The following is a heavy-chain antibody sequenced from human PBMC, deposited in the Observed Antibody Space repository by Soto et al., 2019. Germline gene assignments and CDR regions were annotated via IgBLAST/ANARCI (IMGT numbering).Heavy chain of an antibody. J-gene: IGHJ4*02. CDR1: GGSISSGGYY. D-gene: IGHD3-10*01. Sequence: QVQLQESGPGLVKPSQTLSLTCTVSGGSISSGGYYWSWIRQHPGKGLEWIGYIYYSGSTYYNPSLKSRVTSSVDTSKNQFSLKLSSVTAADTAVYYCARGVVVDYYGSGSYGEYWGQGTLVTVSS. V-gene: IGHV4-31*03. CDR2: IYYSGST. CDR3: ARGVVVDYYGSGSYGEY.